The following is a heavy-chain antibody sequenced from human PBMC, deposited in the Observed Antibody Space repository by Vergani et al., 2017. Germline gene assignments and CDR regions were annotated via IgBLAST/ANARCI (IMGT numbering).Heavy chain of an antibody. CDR1: GFIFNKYA. Sequence: EVQLLDSGGGWAQSGGSLTVACGASGFIFNKYAMSWVRQAPGKGLEWVAAVSGNGNKTHYADSVKGRFTISRDNSKSTLNLQMNSLRVGDTAIYYCTKAERYCTANRCYDEWFDAWGGGTVVAVSP. D-gene: IGHD2-8*02. V-gene: IGHV3-23*01. CDR2: VSGNGNKT. J-gene: IGHJ5*02. CDR3: TKAERYCTANRCYDEWFDA.